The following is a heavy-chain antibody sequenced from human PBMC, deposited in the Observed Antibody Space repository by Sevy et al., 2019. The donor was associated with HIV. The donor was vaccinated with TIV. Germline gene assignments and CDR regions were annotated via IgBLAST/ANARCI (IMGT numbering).Heavy chain of an antibody. J-gene: IGHJ3*02. CDR3: AGGFNYGTDAFDI. CDR2: ISSTSTTK. V-gene: IGHV3-48*02. Sequence: GGSLRLSCAASGFTFSNKNINWVRQAPGNGLEWISYISSTSTTKHYADSVRGRFTVSRDNAKNSVYLQMNSLRDEDTAVYFWAGGFNYGTDAFDIWGRGTVVTVSS. D-gene: IGHD5-18*01. CDR1: GFTFSNKN.